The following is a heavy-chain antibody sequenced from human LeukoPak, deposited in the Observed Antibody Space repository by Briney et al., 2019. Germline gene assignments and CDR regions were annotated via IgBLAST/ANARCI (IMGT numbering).Heavy chain of an antibody. V-gene: IGHV5-51*01. J-gene: IGHJ4*02. CDR2: IYPGDSDT. D-gene: IGHD2-2*03. CDR1: GYSFATYW. CDR3: ARPPSRGYSSSFEY. Sequence: GESLKISCKGSGYSFATYWIGWVRQMPGKGLEWMGIIYPGDSDTRYSPSFQGQVTISADKSISTAYLQWSSLKASDTAIYYCARPPSRGYSSSFEYWGQGTLVTVSS.